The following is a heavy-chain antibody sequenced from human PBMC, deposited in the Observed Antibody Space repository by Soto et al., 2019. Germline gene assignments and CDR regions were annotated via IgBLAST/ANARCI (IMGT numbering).Heavy chain of an antibody. V-gene: IGHV2-5*02. Sequence: QITLKESGPTLVKPTQTLTLTCTFSGFSLSTSGVGVGWIRQPPGKALEWLALIYWDDDKRYSPSLKSRLTITKDTSKNQVVLTMTNMDPVDTATYYCAHRPRYDFWSGYSTEVWFDPWGQGTLVTVSS. CDR1: GFSLSTSGVG. CDR3: AHRPRYDFWSGYSTEVWFDP. D-gene: IGHD3-3*01. CDR2: IYWDDDK. J-gene: IGHJ5*02.